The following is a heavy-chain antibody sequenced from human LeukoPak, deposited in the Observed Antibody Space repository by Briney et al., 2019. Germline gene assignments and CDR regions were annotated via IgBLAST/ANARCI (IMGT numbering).Heavy chain of an antibody. CDR2: IYTSGST. J-gene: IGHJ4*02. D-gene: IGHD3-9*01. CDR1: GGSISSYY. Sequence: SETLSLTCTVSGGSISSYYXXXXXXXXXXXXXXXXXIYTSGSTNYNPSLKSRVTMSVDTSKNQFSLKLSSVTAADTAVYYCASSYYDILTGYSPLDYWGQGTLVTVSS. CDR3: ASSYYDILTGYSPLDY. V-gene: IGHV4-4*07.